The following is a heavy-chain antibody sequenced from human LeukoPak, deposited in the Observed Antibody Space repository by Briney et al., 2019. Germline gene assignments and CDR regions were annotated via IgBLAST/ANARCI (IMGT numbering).Heavy chain of an antibody. V-gene: IGHV3-9*01. Sequence: GGSLRLSCAASGFTFNDYAMHWVRQAPGKGLEWVSSISWNSGSIGYADSVKGRFTISRDNAKDSLYLQLNSLRPEDTALYYCAKDIEGIAAAGLDYWGQGTLVTVSS. CDR3: AKDIEGIAAAGLDY. D-gene: IGHD6-13*01. CDR2: ISWNSGSI. J-gene: IGHJ4*02. CDR1: GFTFNDYA.